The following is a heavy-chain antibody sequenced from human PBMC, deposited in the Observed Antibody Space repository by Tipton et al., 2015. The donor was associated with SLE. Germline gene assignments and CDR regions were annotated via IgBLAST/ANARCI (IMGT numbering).Heavy chain of an antibody. V-gene: IGHV4-4*02. J-gene: IGHJ6*04. CDR1: GGSISSYNW. Sequence: SLRLSCAVSGGSISSYNWWSWVRQPPGKGLEWIGEIYHSGSTNYNASLKSRVTISVDKSKNQFSLKLSSVTAADTAVYYCARLGTEWAYVDVWGKGTTVTVSS. CDR2: IYHSGST. D-gene: IGHD1-14*01. CDR3: ARLGTEWAYVDV.